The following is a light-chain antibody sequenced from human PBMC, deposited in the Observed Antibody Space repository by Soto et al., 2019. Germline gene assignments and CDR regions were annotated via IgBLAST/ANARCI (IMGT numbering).Light chain of an antibody. Sequence: EIVLTQSPGTLSLSPGERATLSCRASQSVRNNYLAWYQQKPGQAPRLLIFGSSGRATGIPDRFSGSGSGTYFTLTISRLDPEDFAVYYCQQYGRPPYTFGQGTKLEI. CDR3: QQYGRPPYT. CDR2: GSS. V-gene: IGKV3-20*01. CDR1: QSVRNNY. J-gene: IGKJ2*01.